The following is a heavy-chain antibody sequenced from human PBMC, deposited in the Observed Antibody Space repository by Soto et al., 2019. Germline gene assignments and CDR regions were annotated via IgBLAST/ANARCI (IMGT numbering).Heavy chain of an antibody. CDR3: ASGYYYFDY. V-gene: IGHV4-59*08. CDR1: GASISGYH. D-gene: IGHD2-2*03. CDR2: ISYSGAT. Sequence: SETLSLTCNVSGASISGYHWSWIRQFPGKGLECLGYISYSGATNYNPSLKSRVTMSIDTPKNQFSLQLNSVTAADTAVYYCASGYYYFDYWGQGTLVTVSS. J-gene: IGHJ4*02.